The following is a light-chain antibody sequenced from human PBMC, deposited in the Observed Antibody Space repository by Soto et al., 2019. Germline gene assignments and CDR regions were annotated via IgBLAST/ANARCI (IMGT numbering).Light chain of an antibody. J-gene: IGLJ1*01. V-gene: IGLV3-21*02. CDR1: NIGNKR. CDR3: QVWDSNSVYV. CDR2: DDG. Sequence: SYELTQPPSVSVAPGQTARITCGGNNIGNKRVHWYQQKPGQAPVLVVYDDGDRPAGIPERFSGSNSGNTATLSISRVEAGDEADYYCQVWDSNSVYVFGTGTKVTVL.